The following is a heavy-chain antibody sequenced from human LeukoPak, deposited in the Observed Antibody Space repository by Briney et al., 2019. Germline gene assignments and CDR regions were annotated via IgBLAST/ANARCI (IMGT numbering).Heavy chain of an antibody. Sequence: GGSLRLSCAASGFTFSSYAMHWVRQAPGKGLEWVTFISYDGSNKYYADSVKGRFTISRDNSKNTLYLQMNSLRAEDTAVYYCARESWDYDILTGYRQRWFDPWGQGTLVTVSS. CDR2: ISYDGSNK. V-gene: IGHV3-30*04. CDR3: ARESWDYDILTGYRQRWFDP. J-gene: IGHJ5*02. D-gene: IGHD3-9*01. CDR1: GFTFSSYA.